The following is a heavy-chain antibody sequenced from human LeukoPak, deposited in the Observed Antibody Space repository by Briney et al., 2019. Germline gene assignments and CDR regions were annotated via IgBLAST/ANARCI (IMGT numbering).Heavy chain of an antibody. CDR2: ISDNGGRT. CDR3: VKDPTRTTTGYFDI. V-gene: IGHV3-9*02. Sequence: PGRSLRLSCVVSGFNSEDHAMHWVRQAPGKGLEWVSGISDNGGRTFYADSVKGRFTISRDNSKNTVYLQMNGLRADDTAIYYCVKDPTRTTTGYFDIWGQGTLVTVSS. CDR1: GFNSEDHA. D-gene: IGHD4-11*01. J-gene: IGHJ4*02.